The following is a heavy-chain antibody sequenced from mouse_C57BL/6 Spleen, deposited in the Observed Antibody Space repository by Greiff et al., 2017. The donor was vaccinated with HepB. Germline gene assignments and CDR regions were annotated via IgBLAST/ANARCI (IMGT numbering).Heavy chain of an antibody. CDR1: GFTFSDYG. Sequence: DVKLQESGGGLVKPGGSLKLSCAASGFTFSDYGMHWVRQAPEKGLEWVAYISSGSSTIYYADTVKGRFTISRDNAKNTLFLQMTSLRSEDTAMYYCARMGLYYFDYWGQGTTLTVST. D-gene: IGHD6-1*01. V-gene: IGHV5-17*01. CDR3: ARMGLYYFDY. CDR2: ISSGSSTI. J-gene: IGHJ2*01.